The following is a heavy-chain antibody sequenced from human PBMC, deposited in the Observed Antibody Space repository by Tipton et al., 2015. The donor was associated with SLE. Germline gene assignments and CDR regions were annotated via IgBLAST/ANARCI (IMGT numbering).Heavy chain of an antibody. CDR3: VVCSPSSCSYFDY. CDR2: IYGSGNT. D-gene: IGHD2-2*01. CDR1: GGSIGSYY. J-gene: IGHJ4*02. V-gene: IGHV4-4*07. Sequence: GLVKPSETLSLTCTVSGGSIGSYYWTWIRQPAGKGLEYIGRIYGSGNTNYNPSLKSRVTMSVDTSNSQFSLNVNSVTAADPAIYYCVVCSPSSCSYFDYWGQGTLVTVSS.